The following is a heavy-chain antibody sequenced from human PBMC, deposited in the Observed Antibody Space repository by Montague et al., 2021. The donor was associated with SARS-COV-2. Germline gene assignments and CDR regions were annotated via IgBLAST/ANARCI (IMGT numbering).Heavy chain of an antibody. D-gene: IGHD1-20*01. V-gene: IGHV4-39*01. CDR1: GGSISSSSYY. CDR2: IYYSGST. CDR3: ARRVTGTTVHYYYYGMDV. Sequence: SETLSLTCTVSGGSISSSSYYWGSIRQPPGKGLEWIGSIYYSGSTYYNPSLKSRVTISVDTSKNQFSLKLSSVTAADTAVYYCARRVTGTTVHYYYYGMDVWGQGTTVTVSS. J-gene: IGHJ6*02.